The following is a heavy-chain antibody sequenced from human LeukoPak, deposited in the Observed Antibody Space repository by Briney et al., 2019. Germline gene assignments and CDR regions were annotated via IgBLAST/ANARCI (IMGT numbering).Heavy chain of an antibody. CDR1: GFTFSDYY. J-gene: IGHJ3*01. CDR2: INPDTRDK. CDR3: ARDRRPDAFDV. V-gene: IGHV3-7*01. Sequence: PGGSLRLSCAASGFTFSDYYMSWVRQAPGKGLEWVANINPDTRDKDYVDSVKGRFTISRDNVKNSLYLQMNSLRAEDTAVYYCARDRRPDAFDVWGQGTMVTVSS.